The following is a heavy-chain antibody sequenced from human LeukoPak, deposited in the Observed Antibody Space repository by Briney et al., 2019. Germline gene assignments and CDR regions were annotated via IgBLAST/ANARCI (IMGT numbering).Heavy chain of an antibody. Sequence: ASVKVSCKASGYTLTSYGINWMRQAPGQGLEWMGWISTQSGNTNYAQKVQGRFTLTTDRPTNTAYMELRSLRSDDTAVYYCARGAYGDKWGQGTMVTVSS. V-gene: IGHV1-18*01. CDR1: GYTLTSYG. CDR2: ISTQSGNT. CDR3: ARGAYGDK. D-gene: IGHD4-17*01. J-gene: IGHJ4*02.